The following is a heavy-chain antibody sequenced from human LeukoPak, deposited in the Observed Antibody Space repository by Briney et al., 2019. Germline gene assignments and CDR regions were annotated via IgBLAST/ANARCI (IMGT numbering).Heavy chain of an antibody. Sequence: GGSLRLSCAASGFTFSSYSMNWVRQAPGKGLEGVSSISSSSSYIYYADSVKGRFTISRDNAKNSLYLQMNSLRAEDTAVYYCARDRLPAAPSDWFDPWGQGTLVTVSS. J-gene: IGHJ5*02. CDR2: ISSSSSYI. V-gene: IGHV3-21*01. CDR1: GFTFSSYS. CDR3: ARDRLPAAPSDWFDP. D-gene: IGHD2-2*01.